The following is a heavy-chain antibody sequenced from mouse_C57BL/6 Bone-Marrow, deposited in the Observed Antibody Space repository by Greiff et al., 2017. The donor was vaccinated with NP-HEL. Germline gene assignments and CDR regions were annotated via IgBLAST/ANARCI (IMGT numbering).Heavy chain of an antibody. J-gene: IGHJ3*01. CDR3: ARRFTTVVATDFAY. Sequence: EVKVVESGGDLVKPGGSLKLSCAASGFTFSSYGMSWVRQTPDKRLEWVATISSGGSYTYYPDSVKGRFTISRDNAKNTLYLQMSSLKSEDTAMYYCARRFTTVVATDFAYWGQGTLVTVSA. V-gene: IGHV5-6*02. CDR1: GFTFSSYG. D-gene: IGHD1-1*01. CDR2: ISSGGSYT.